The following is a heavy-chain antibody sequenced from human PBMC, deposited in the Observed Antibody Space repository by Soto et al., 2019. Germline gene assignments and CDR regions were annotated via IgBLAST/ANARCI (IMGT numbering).Heavy chain of an antibody. J-gene: IGHJ4*02. CDR1: GFTFSNYW. CDR3: ARDPETGTTFDV. Sequence: PGGSLRLSCAASGFTFSNYWMHWVRQAPGKGLVWVSRIDYDGSTTTYAGSVRGRFTISRDNTKNTVYLQMNNLRAEDTAVYYCARDPETGTTFDVWGQGTLVTVSS. CDR2: IDYDGSTT. D-gene: IGHD1-7*01. V-gene: IGHV3-74*01.